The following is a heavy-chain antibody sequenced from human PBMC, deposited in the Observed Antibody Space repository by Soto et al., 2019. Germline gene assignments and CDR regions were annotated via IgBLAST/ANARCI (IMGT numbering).Heavy chain of an antibody. CDR3: VKDAWGYSYFAY. J-gene: IGHJ4*02. CDR2: IAYDGSNK. V-gene: IGHV3-30*18. Sequence: QVQLVESGGGVVQPGRSLRLSCAASGFTFSSYGMHWVRQAPGKGLEWVAVIAYDGSNKYYADSVKGRFTISRDNSKHTLYLQMNSLTAEDTAVYYCVKDAWGYSYFAYWGQGTLVTVSS. CDR1: GFTFSSYG. D-gene: IGHD5-18*01.